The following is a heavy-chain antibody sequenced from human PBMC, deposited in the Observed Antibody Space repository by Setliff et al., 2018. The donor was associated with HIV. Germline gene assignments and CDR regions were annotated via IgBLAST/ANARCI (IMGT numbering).Heavy chain of an antibody. Sequence: LSLSCAAAGFTFRDYSMHWVRQVPGMGPEWVATISWNSGSVAYADSVKGRFTISRDNSKNTLFLQMKSLRTEDTAVYYCAKDPTYYYESSGPYDAFDVWGQGIMVTVSS. CDR3: AKDPTYYYESSGPYDAFDV. J-gene: IGHJ3*01. CDR2: ISWNSGSV. CDR1: GFTFRDYS. D-gene: IGHD3-22*01. V-gene: IGHV3-9*01.